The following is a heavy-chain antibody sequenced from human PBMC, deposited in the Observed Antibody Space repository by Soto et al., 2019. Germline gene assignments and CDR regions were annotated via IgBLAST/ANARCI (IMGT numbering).Heavy chain of an antibody. CDR1: GGSISSYY. D-gene: IGHD3-9*01. V-gene: IGHV4-59*08. CDR3: ASHLDASIFSDTTNWFDP. J-gene: IGHJ5*02. Sequence: PSETLSLTCTVSGGSISSYYWSWIRQPPGKGLEWIGYIYYSGSTNYNPSLKSRVAISVDTSKNQFSPKLSSVTAADTAVYYCASHLDASIFSDTTNWFDPWGQGTLVTVSS. CDR2: IYYSGST.